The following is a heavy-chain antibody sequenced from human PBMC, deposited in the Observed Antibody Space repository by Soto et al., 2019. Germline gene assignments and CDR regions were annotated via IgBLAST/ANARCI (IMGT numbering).Heavy chain of an antibody. CDR1: GGSISSYY. J-gene: IGHJ4*02. CDR3: ARLNYYDSSGYYYPPTFDY. Sequence: TSETLSLTCTVSGGSISSYYWSWIRQPPGKGLEWIGYIYYSGSTNYNPSLKSRVTISVDTSKNQFSLKLSSVTAADTAVYYCARLNYYDSSGYYYPPTFDYWGQGTLVTVSS. V-gene: IGHV4-59*01. CDR2: IYYSGST. D-gene: IGHD3-22*01.